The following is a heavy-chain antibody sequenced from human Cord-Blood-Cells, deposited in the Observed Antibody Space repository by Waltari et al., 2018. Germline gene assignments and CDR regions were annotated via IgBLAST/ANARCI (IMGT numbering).Heavy chain of an antibody. Sequence: QVQLQQWGAGLLKPSETLSLTCAVYGGSSSGYYWSWIRQPPGKGLEWIGEINHSGSTNYNPSLKSRVTISVDTSKNQFSLKLSSVTAADTAVYYCARVSLGIGLAYFDYWGQGTLVTVSS. CDR3: ARVSLGIGLAYFDY. D-gene: IGHD6-19*01. CDR2: INHSGST. J-gene: IGHJ4*02. CDR1: GGSSSGYY. V-gene: IGHV4-34*01.